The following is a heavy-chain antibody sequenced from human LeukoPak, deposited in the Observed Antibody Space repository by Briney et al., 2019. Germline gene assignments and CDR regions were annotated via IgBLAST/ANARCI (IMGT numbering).Heavy chain of an antibody. J-gene: IGHJ6*02. CDR1: GYTFTSYD. CDR2: MNPNSGNT. V-gene: IGHV1-8*01. CDR3: ARSYYDFWSGYYSYYYYGMDV. Sequence: ASVKVSCKASGYTFTSYDINWVRQATGQGLEWMGWMNPNSGNTGYAQKFQGRVTMTRNTSISTAYMELSSLRSEDTAVYYCARSYYDFWSGYYSYYYYGMDVWGQGTTVTVSS. D-gene: IGHD3-3*01.